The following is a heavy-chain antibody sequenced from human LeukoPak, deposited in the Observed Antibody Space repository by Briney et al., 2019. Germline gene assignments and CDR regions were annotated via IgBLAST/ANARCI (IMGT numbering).Heavy chain of an antibody. CDR2: ISAYNDNT. D-gene: IGHD6-19*01. J-gene: IGHJ4*02. Sequence: ASVKVSCKASGYTFTSFGISWVRQAPGQGLEWMGWISAYNDNTNYAQKLQGRVTMTTDTSTSTAYMELRSLRSDDTAVYYCARVDVIAVAGSTDFDYWGQGTLVTVSS. CDR3: ARVDVIAVAGSTDFDY. CDR1: GYTFTSFG. V-gene: IGHV1-18*01.